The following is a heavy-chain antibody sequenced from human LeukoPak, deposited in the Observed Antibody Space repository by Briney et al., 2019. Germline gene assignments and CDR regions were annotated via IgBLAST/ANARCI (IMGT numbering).Heavy chain of an antibody. Sequence: SVKVSCKASGGTFSSYAISWVRQATGQGLEWMGGIIPIFGTANYAQKFQGRVTITADESTSAAYMELSSLRSEDTAVYYCAREGNDYVWGSYRKFDYWGQGTLVTVSS. CDR1: GGTFSSYA. J-gene: IGHJ4*02. V-gene: IGHV1-69*13. D-gene: IGHD3-16*02. CDR2: IIPIFGTA. CDR3: AREGNDYVWGSYRKFDY.